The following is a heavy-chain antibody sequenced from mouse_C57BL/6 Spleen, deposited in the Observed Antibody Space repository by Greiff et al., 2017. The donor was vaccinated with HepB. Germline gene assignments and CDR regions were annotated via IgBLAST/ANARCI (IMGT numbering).Heavy chain of an antibody. CDR1: GYSFTDYN. D-gene: IGHD1-1*01. CDR3: ARRVCGSSGSYDD. V-gene: IGHV1-39*01. CDR2: INPNYGTT. J-gene: IGHJ2*01. Sequence: VQLKQSGPELVKPGASVKISCKASGYSFTDYNMNWVKQSNGKSLEWIGVINPNYGTTSYNQKFQGKATLTVEHSYSTADKQLNSLTSEESAVYYSARRVCGSSGSYDDWRQGTALAVSS.